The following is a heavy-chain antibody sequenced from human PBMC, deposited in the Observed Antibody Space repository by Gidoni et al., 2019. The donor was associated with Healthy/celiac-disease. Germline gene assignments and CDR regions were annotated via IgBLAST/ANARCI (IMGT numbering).Heavy chain of an antibody. Sequence: EVQLLESGGGLVQPGGSLRLSCAASGFTFSSYAMSWVRQAPGKGLEWVSAISGSGGSTYYADSVKGRFTISRDNSKNTLYLQMNSLRAEDTAVYYCAKHKTYYDFWSGYYTYHWFDPWGQGTLVTVSS. CDR1: GFTFSSYA. D-gene: IGHD3-3*01. J-gene: IGHJ5*02. CDR2: ISGSGGST. CDR3: AKHKTYYDFWSGYYTYHWFDP. V-gene: IGHV3-23*01.